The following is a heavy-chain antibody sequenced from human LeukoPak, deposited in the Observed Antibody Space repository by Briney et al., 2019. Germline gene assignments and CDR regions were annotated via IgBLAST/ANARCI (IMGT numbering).Heavy chain of an antibody. Sequence: ASVKVSCKASGGTFSSYAISWVRQAPGQGLEWMGGIIPIFGTANYAQKFQGRVTITADESTSTAYMELSSLRSEDTAVYYCARTTVVVPAAILDCFDPWGQGTLVTVSS. V-gene: IGHV1-69*13. CDR3: ARTTVVVPAAILDCFDP. J-gene: IGHJ5*02. CDR1: GGTFSSYA. CDR2: IIPIFGTA. D-gene: IGHD2-2*02.